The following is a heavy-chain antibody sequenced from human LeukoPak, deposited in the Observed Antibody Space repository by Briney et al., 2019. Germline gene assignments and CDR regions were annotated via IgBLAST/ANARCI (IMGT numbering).Heavy chain of an antibody. J-gene: IGHJ4*02. D-gene: IGHD3-10*01. CDR1: GFTFSSYG. V-gene: IGHV3-30*18. CDR2: ISYDGSNK. CDR3: AKDANYYGSGSYYAVDY. Sequence: PGRSLRLSCAASGFTFSSYGMHWVRQAPGKGLEWVAVISYDGSNKYYADSVEGRFTISRDNSKNTLYLQMNSLRAEDTAVYYCAKDANYYGSGSYYAVDYWGQGTLVTVSS.